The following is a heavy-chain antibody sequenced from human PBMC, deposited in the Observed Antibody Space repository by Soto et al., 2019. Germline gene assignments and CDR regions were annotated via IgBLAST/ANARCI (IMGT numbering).Heavy chain of an antibody. Sequence: PGGSLRLSCAASGFTFSSYSMNWVRQAPGKGLAWVSSISSSSSYIYYADSVKGRFTISRDNAKNSLYLQMNSLRAEDTAVYYCARDQLLLRSQFSPYYYGMDVWGQGTTVTVSS. J-gene: IGHJ6*02. V-gene: IGHV3-21*01. CDR2: ISSSSSYI. CDR1: GFTFSSYS. CDR3: ARDQLLLRSQFSPYYYGMDV. D-gene: IGHD1-26*01.